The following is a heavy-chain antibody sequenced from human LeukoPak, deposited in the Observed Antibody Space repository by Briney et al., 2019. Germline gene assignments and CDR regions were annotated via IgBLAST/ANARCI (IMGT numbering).Heavy chain of an antibody. J-gene: IGHJ6*02. CDR3: ARGYGDQYYYYGMDV. Sequence: PSETLSLTCAVSGGSISSGGYSWSWIRQPPGKGLEWIGYIYHSGSTYYNPSLKSRVTISVDRSKNQFSLKLSSVTAADTAVYYCARGYGDQYYYYGMDVWGQGTTVTVSS. CDR1: GGSISSGGYS. D-gene: IGHD4-17*01. V-gene: IGHV4-30-2*01. CDR2: IYHSGST.